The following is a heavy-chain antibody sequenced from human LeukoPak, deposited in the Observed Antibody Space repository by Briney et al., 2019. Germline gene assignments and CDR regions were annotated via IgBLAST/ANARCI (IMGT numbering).Heavy chain of an antibody. CDR1: GFTFSNAW. CDR2: ISYDGSNK. Sequence: PGGSLRLSCAASGFTFSNAWMSWVRQAPGKGLEWVAVISYDGSNKYYADSVKGRFTISRDNSKNTLYLQMNSLRAEDTAVYYCAKDDSSGYLGYYFDYWGQGTLVTVSS. CDR3: AKDDSSGYLGYYFDY. D-gene: IGHD3-22*01. J-gene: IGHJ4*02. V-gene: IGHV3-30*18.